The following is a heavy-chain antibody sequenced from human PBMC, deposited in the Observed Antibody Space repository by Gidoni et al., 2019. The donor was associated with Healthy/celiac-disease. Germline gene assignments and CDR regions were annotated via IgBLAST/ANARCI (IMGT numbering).Heavy chain of an antibody. CDR2: IIPIFGTA. D-gene: IGHD2-15*01. CDR3: AREGLGYCSGGSCYPSFDY. V-gene: IGHV1-69*06. Sequence: QVQLVQSGAEVKKPGSSVKVSCKASGGTFSSYAISWVRKAPGQGLEWMGGIIPIFGTANYAQKFQGRVTITADKSTSTAYMELSSLRSEDTAVYYCAREGLGYCSGGSCYPSFDYWGQGTLVTVSS. CDR1: GGTFSSYA. J-gene: IGHJ4*02.